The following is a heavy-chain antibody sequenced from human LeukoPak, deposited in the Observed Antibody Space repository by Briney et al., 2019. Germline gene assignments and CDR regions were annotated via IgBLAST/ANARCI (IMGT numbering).Heavy chain of an antibody. D-gene: IGHD6-13*01. Sequence: GTLSLTRAVSRGSSRGYYWSSIRQPPGKGVEGMGEIIHSESTNYNPSLKSRVTISVATSKTQFSLKLSSVAAADTAVYYCARQKRRAAGLPLDYWGEGTLVTVSS. V-gene: IGHV4-34*12. J-gene: IGHJ4*02. CDR2: IIHSEST. CDR3: ARQKRRAAGLPLDY. CDR1: RGSSRGYY.